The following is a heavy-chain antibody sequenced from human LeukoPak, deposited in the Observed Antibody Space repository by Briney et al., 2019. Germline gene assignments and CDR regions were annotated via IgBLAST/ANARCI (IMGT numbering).Heavy chain of an antibody. D-gene: IGHD6-13*01. V-gene: IGHV3-33*01. CDR1: GFTFSSYG. CDR3: ARESVAAAGTPYYYCGMDV. CDR2: IWYDGSNK. Sequence: GRSLRLSCAASGFTFSSYGMHWVRQAPGKGLEWVAVIWYDGSNKYYADSVKGRFTISRDNSKNTLYLQMNSLRAEDTAVYYCARESVAAAGTPYYYCGMDVWGQGTTVTVSS. J-gene: IGHJ6*02.